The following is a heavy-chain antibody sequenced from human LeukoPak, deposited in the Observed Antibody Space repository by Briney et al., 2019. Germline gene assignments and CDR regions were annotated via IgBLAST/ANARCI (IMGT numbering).Heavy chain of an antibody. D-gene: IGHD2/OR15-2a*01. CDR3: ARDYVYAFDY. V-gene: IGHV3-48*01. Sequence: QPGGSLRLSCAASGFSFSSYSTNWVRQAPGKGLEWVSYISGDGNAKHYTDSVKGRFTISRDNAKNALYLQMNSLRAEDTAVYFCARDYVYAFDYWGQGTLVTVSS. CDR2: ISGDGNAK. J-gene: IGHJ4*02. CDR1: GFSFSSYS.